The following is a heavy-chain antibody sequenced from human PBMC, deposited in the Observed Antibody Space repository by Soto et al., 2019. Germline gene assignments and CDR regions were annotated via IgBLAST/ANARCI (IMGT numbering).Heavy chain of an antibody. D-gene: IGHD6-19*01. Sequence: EASVKVSCKASGYTFTSYDINWVRQATGQGLEWMGWMNPNSGNTGYAQKFQGRVTMTRNTSISTAYMELSSLRSEDTAVYYCASPSGWHEGAFDYWGQGTLVTVSS. V-gene: IGHV1-8*01. CDR2: MNPNSGNT. CDR3: ASPSGWHEGAFDY. J-gene: IGHJ4*02. CDR1: GYTFTSYD.